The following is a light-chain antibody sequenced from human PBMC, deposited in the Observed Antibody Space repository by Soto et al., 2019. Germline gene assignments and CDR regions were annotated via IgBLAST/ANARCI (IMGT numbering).Light chain of an antibody. CDR1: QSVSSD. CDR2: DVS. Sequence: EIVLTQSPATLSLSPGERATLSCRASQSVSSDLAWYQQKPGQAPMLLIYDVSNRATGIPARFSGSGSGTDFSLTIISLAPEDFSLYCCQLLRAWSLTFGGGTKVEI. J-gene: IGKJ4*01. CDR3: QLLRAWSLT. V-gene: IGKV3-11*01.